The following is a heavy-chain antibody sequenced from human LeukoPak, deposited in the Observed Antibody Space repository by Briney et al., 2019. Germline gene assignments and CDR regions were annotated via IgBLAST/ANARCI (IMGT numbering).Heavy chain of an antibody. CDR3: ARDYYDSSGYLRDY. J-gene: IGHJ4*02. CDR2: ISAYNGNA. CDR1: GYTFTSYG. D-gene: IGHD3-22*01. V-gene: IGHV1-18*01. Sequence: ASVKVSCKASGYTFTSYGISWVRQAPGQGLEWMGWISAYNGNANYAQKLQGRITMTTDTSTSTAYMDLRSLRSDDTAVYYCARDYYDSSGYLRDYWGQGTLVTVSS.